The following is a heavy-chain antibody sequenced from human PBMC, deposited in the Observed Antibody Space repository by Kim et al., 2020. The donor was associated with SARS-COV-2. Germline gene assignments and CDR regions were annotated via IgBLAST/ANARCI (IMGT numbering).Heavy chain of an antibody. V-gene: IGHV3-15*01. D-gene: IGHD4-17*01. CDR1: GFTFSNAW. CDR2: IKSKTDGGTT. J-gene: IGHJ4*02. CDR3: TTDHTVTTEAMDLFYFDY. Sequence: GGSLRLSCAASGFTFSNAWMSWVRQAPGKGLEWVGRIKSKTDGGTTDYAAPVKGRFTISRDDSKNTLYLQMNSLKTEDTAVYYCTTDHTVTTEAMDLFYFDYWGQGTLVTVSS.